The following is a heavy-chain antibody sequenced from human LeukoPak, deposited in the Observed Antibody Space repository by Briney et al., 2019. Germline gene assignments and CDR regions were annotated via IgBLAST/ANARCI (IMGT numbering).Heavy chain of an antibody. Sequence: ASVKVSCKASGYTFTSYYMHWVRQAPGQGLEWMGIINPSGGSTSYAQKFQGRVTMTRDMSTSTIYMELSSLRSEDTAVYYCARDGAGNAFDTWGQGTMVTVSS. V-gene: IGHV1-46*01. CDR1: GYTFTSYY. D-gene: IGHD1-26*01. CDR3: ARDGAGNAFDT. J-gene: IGHJ3*02. CDR2: INPSGGST.